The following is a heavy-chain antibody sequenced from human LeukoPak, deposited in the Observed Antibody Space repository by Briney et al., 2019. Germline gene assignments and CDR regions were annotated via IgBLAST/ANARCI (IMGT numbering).Heavy chain of an antibody. D-gene: IGHD3-10*01. Sequence: KPSETLSLTCTVSGGSISTYYWSWIRQPPGKGLEWIGYIYYTGSTNYNPSLKSRVTISVDTSKNQFSLKLSSVTAADTAVYYCARDPYDSGIWGQGTLVTVSS. CDR3: ARDPYDSGI. CDR1: GGSISTYY. CDR2: IYYTGST. V-gene: IGHV4-59*12. J-gene: IGHJ4*02.